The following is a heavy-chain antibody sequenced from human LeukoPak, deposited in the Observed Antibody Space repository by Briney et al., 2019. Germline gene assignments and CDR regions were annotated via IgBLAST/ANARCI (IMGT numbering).Heavy chain of an antibody. CDR1: GFTFSRYW. D-gene: IGHD3-9*01. CDR3: ARVDILTDTTAKLYYFDY. CDR2: ISTDGSSS. Sequence: PPGGSLRLSCAASGFTFSRYWMHWLRQGPGKGLVWVSRISTDGSSSTYADSVKGRFTISRDNAKNSLFLQMNRLRAEDTAVYYCARVDILTDTTAKLYYFDYWGQGTLVTVSS. V-gene: IGHV3-74*01. J-gene: IGHJ4*02.